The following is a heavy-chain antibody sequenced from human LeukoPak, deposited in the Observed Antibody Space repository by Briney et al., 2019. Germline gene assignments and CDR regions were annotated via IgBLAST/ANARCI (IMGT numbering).Heavy chain of an antibody. CDR1: GFTFSSYA. CDR3: AKDRVVRGVRGAFDI. D-gene: IGHD3-10*01. V-gene: IGHV3-23*01. J-gene: IGHJ3*02. CDR2: ISGSGGST. Sequence: GGSLRLSCAASGFTFSSYAMSWVRQAPGKGLEWVSAISGSGGSTYYADSVKGRFTISRDNSKNTLNLQMNSLRAEDTAVYYCAKDRVVRGVRGAFDIWGQGTMVTVSS.